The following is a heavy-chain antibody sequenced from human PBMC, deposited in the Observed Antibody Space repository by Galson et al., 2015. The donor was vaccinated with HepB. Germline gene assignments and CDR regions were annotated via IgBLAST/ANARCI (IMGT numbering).Heavy chain of an antibody. CDR1: GFTFGDYA. V-gene: IGHV3-49*03. CDR2: IRSKSYGGTA. CDR3: ARRGLLEWFDYHFDS. D-gene: IGHD3-3*01. J-gene: IGHJ4*02. Sequence: SLRLSCAGSGFTFGDYAMSWFRQAPGKGLEWVGLIRSKSYGGTAEYAASVKDRFVISRDDSNNIAYLQMNSLKIEDSAVYFCARRGLLEWFDYHFDSWGQGTLVTVSS.